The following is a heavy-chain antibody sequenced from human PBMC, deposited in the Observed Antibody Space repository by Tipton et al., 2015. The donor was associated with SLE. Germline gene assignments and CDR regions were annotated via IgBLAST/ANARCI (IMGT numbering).Heavy chain of an antibody. V-gene: IGHV4-59*01. J-gene: IGHJ6*03. Sequence: TLSLTCTVSGGSISTYYWSWIRQPPGKGLEWIGYIYYSGSTNYNPSLKSRVTISVDTSQDQFSLKLSSVTAADTAVYYCARDLNGYNRGWYYYMDVWGKGTTVTVSS. CDR3: ARDLNGYNRGWYYYMDV. D-gene: IGHD5-24*01. CDR1: GGSISTYY. CDR2: IYYSGST.